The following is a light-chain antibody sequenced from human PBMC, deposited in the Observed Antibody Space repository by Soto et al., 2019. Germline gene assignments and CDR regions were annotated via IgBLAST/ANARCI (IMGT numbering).Light chain of an antibody. V-gene: IGKV1-12*01. CDR3: KQAASFLIT. CDR1: QGIKNW. J-gene: IGKJ5*01. Sequence: DIQMTQSPSYLSASVEDRVTITCLASQGIKNWLAWYQQKPGKAPNLLIYTGSSLQSGVQSRFSGSGSGTDFTLTINSLQPEDFATYYCKQAASFLITFGQGTRLEIK. CDR2: TGS.